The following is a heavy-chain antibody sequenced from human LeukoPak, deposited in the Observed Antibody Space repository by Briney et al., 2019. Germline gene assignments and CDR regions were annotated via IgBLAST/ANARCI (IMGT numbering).Heavy chain of an antibody. CDR2: ISGSGGST. D-gene: IGHD3-10*01. V-gene: IGHV3-23*01. J-gene: IGHJ4*02. Sequence: GGSLRLSCAASGFTFSSYAMSWVRQAPGKGLEWVSAISGSGGSTYYADSVKGRFTISRDNSKNTLYLQMNSLRAEDTAVYYCAKDSGLLPEDYYGSGSPGIDYWGQGTLVTVSS. CDR1: GFTFSSYA. CDR3: AKDSGLLPEDYYGSGSPGIDY.